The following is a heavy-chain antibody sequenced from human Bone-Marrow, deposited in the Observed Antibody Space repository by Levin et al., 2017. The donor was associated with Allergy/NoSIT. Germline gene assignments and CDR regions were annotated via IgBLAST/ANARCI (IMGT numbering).Heavy chain of an antibody. CDR3: ARHSSGWTGELDY. CDR2: IYYSGTT. Sequence: RSSETLSLTCTVSGGSISNYYWSWIRQPPGKGLEWIGYIYYSGTTNDNPSLKSRTTTSVDTSKNQISLKLTSVTAADTAVYYCARHSSGWTGELDYWGQGTLVTVSS. V-gene: IGHV4-59*08. J-gene: IGHJ4*02. D-gene: IGHD6-19*01. CDR1: GGSISNYY.